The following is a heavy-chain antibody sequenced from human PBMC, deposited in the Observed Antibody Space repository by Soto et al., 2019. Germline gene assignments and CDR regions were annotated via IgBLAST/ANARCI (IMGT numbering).Heavy chain of an antibody. V-gene: IGHV3-66*01. Sequence: PGGSLRPSYPASGFTFSSSYMSWVRQAPGKGLEWVSVIYSGGSTYYADSVKGRFTISRDNSKNTLYLQMNSLRAEDTAVYYCARDRGGLSSWYYFDYWGQGTLVTVSS. CDR3: ARDRGGLSSWYYFDY. CDR2: IYSGGST. D-gene: IGHD6-13*01. J-gene: IGHJ4*02. CDR1: GFTFSSSY.